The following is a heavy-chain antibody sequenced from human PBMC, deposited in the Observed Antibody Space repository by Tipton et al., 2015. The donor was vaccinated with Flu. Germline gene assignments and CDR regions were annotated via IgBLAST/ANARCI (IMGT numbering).Heavy chain of an antibody. CDR1: GFTFSSYA. D-gene: IGHD3-3*01. CDR3: VKSGASGYYTYYYFDY. CDR2: ISSNGGST. J-gene: IGHJ4*02. Sequence: SLRLSCSASGFTFSSYAMHWVRQAPGKGLEYVSAISSNGGSTYYADSVKGRFTISRDNSKNTLYLQMSSLRAEDTAVYYCVKSGASGYYTYYYFDYWGQGTLVTVSS. V-gene: IGHV3-64D*06.